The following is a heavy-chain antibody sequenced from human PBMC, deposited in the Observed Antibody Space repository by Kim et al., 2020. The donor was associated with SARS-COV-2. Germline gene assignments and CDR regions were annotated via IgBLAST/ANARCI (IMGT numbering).Heavy chain of an antibody. CDR2: IYYSGST. Sequence: SETLSLTCTVSGGSISSSSYYWGWIRQPPGKGLEWIGSIYYSGSTYYNPSLKSRVTISVDTSKNQFSLKLSSVTAADTAVYYCARQRGYCSSTSCSYYY. J-gene: IGHJ6*01. D-gene: IGHD2-2*01. V-gene: IGHV4-39*01. CDR1: GGSISSSSYY. CDR3: ARQRGYCSSTSCSYYY.